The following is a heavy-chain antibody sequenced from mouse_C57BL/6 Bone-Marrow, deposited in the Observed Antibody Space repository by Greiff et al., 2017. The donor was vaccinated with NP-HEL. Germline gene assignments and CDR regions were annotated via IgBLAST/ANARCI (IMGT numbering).Heavy chain of an antibody. Sequence: QVQLQQPGAELVRPGTSVKLSCKASGYTFTSYWMHWVKQRPGQGLEWIGVIDPSDSYTNYNQKFKGKATLTVDTSSSTAYMQLSSLTSEDSAVYYCARLGYSNYWYFDVWGTGTTVTVSS. V-gene: IGHV1-59*01. D-gene: IGHD2-5*01. CDR2: IDPSDSYT. CDR1: GYTFTSYW. J-gene: IGHJ1*03. CDR3: ARLGYSNYWYFDV.